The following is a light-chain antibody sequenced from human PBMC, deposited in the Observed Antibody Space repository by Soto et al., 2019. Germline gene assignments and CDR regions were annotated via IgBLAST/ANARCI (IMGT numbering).Light chain of an antibody. V-gene: IGLV2-14*03. CDR1: SSDIGAYNF. Sequence: QSALTQPASVSGSPGQSITISCTGTSSDIGAYNFVSWYQQHPGKAPKLMLYDVNIRPSGVSNRFSGSKSGNTASLTISGLQAEDEAYYYCTSYTNSTTMIFGGGTKVTVL. J-gene: IGLJ2*01. CDR2: DVN. CDR3: TSYTNSTTMI.